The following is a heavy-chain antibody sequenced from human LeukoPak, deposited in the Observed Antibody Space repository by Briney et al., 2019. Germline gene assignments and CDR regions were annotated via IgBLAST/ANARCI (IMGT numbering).Heavy chain of an antibody. CDR2: IYHSGSS. D-gene: IGHD2-8*02. J-gene: IGHJ5*02. CDR3: ARASGADEMYNWFDP. CDR1: GVSISSGGYY. Sequence: PSETLSLTCAVSGVSISSGGYYWSWTRQPPGKGLEWIGYIYHSGSSYYNPSLKSRVTLSADRSKNQFSLKLTSVTAADTAVYYCARASGADEMYNWFDPWGQGTLVIVSS. V-gene: IGHV4-30-2*01.